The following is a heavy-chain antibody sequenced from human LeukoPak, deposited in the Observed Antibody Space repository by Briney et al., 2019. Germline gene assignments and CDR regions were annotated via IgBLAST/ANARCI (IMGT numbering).Heavy chain of an antibody. D-gene: IGHD4-17*01. CDR3: ARLDYGDLFDY. J-gene: IGHJ4*02. Sequence: GRSLRLSCAVSGFTFSNYGMHWVRQAPGKGLEWLAFIWYDGSNKYYADSVKGRFTISRDNSKNMVYLQMNSLRAEDTAVYYCARLDYGDLFDYWGQGTLVTVSS. CDR2: IWYDGSNK. CDR1: GFTFSNYG. V-gene: IGHV3-33*01.